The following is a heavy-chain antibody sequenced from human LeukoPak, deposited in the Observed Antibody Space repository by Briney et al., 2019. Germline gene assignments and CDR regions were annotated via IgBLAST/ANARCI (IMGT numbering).Heavy chain of an antibody. J-gene: IGHJ3*02. Sequence: SETLSLTCAVYGGSFSGYYWSWLRQPPGKGLEWIGEINHSGSTNYNPSLKSRVTISVDTSKNQFSLKLSSVTAADTAVYYCARAPHPYSSGWYRRAFDIWGQGTMVTVSS. CDR1: GGSFSGYY. D-gene: IGHD6-19*01. CDR3: ARAPHPYSSGWYRRAFDI. CDR2: INHSGST. V-gene: IGHV4-34*01.